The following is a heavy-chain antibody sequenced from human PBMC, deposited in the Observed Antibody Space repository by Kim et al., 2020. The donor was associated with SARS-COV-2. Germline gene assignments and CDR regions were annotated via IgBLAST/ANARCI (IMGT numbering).Heavy chain of an antibody. J-gene: IGHJ4*02. CDR2: TTYT. Sequence: TTYTYYADFVKWRFTISRDNVKKSVFLQMDSLSAEDTAVYFCARWDDYVDNWGQGTLVTVSS. D-gene: IGHD1-26*01. V-gene: IGHV3-11*06. CDR3: ARWDDYVDN.